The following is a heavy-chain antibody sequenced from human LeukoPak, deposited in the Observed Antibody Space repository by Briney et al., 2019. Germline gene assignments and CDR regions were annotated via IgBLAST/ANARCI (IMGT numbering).Heavy chain of an antibody. CDR2: ISASSGKI. J-gene: IGHJ4*02. CDR1: GFTFSTYD. V-gene: IGHV3-23*01. Sequence: GGSLRLSCAASGFTFSTYDMNWVRQAPGEGLEWVSFISASSGKIFYADSVKGRFTISRDNSQDTLYLQMNSLRPEDTAVYYCAKNRGYNYDYDYWGQGTLVTVSS. D-gene: IGHD3-16*01. CDR3: AKNRGYNYDYDY.